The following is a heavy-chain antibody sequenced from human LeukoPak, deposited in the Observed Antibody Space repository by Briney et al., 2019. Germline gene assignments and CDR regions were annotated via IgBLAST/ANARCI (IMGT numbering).Heavy chain of an antibody. V-gene: IGHV3-49*03. Sequence: GGSLRLSCTASGFTFGDYAMSWFRQAPGKGLEWVGFIRSKAYGGTTEYAASAKGRFTISRDDSKSIAYLQMNSLKTEDTAVYYCTLSSGGSGSYYNPNYYYYYMDVWGKGTTVTVSS. CDR2: IRSKAYGGTT. CDR1: GFTFGDYA. D-gene: IGHD3-10*01. CDR3: TLSSGGSGSYYNPNYYYYYMDV. J-gene: IGHJ6*03.